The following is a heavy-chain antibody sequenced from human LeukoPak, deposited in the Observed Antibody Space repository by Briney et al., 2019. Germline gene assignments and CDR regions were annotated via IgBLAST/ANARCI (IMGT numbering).Heavy chain of an antibody. CDR3: ARGTSWITIFGGWFDP. CDR2: ISSSSGTI. J-gene: IGHJ5*02. V-gene: IGHV3-48*04. CDR1: GFTFSSYS. Sequence: GGSLRLSCAASGFTFSSYSMNWVRQAPGKGLEWVSYISSSSGTIFHADSVKGRFTISRDNAENSLYLQMNSLRAEDTAVYYCARGTSWITIFGGWFDPWGQGTLLTVSS. D-gene: IGHD3-3*01.